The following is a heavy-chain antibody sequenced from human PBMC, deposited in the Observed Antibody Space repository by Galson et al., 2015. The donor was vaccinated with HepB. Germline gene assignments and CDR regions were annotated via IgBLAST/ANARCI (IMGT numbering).Heavy chain of an antibody. V-gene: IGHV1-69*13. CDR3: ARALRAWGSVDTAMAAYYYGMDV. D-gene: IGHD5-18*01. J-gene: IGHJ6*02. CDR2: IIPIFGTA. CDR1: GGTFSSYA. Sequence: SVKVSCKASGGTFSSYAISWVRQAPGQGLEWMGGIIPIFGTANYAQKFQGRVTITADESTSTAYMELSSLRSEDTAVYYCARALRAWGSVDTAMAAYYYGMDVWGQGTTVTVSS.